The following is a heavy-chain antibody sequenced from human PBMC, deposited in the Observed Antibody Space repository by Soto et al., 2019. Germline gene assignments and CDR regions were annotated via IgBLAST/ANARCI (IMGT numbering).Heavy chain of an antibody. CDR1: GFTFSTYA. Sequence: QVQLVESGGGVVQPGRSLRLSCAASGFTFSTYAMHWVRQAPGKGLEWVAVISYDGSNKYYADSVKGRFTISRDNSKNTLYLQMNSLRTEGTAVYYCARESWQQQQLVDYGMDVWGQGTTVTVSS. J-gene: IGHJ6*02. CDR2: ISYDGSNK. V-gene: IGHV3-30-3*01. CDR3: ARESWQQQQLVDYGMDV. D-gene: IGHD6-13*01.